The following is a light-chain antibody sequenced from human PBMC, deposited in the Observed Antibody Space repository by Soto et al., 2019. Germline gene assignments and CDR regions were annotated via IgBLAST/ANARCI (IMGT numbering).Light chain of an antibody. CDR1: SSNIGAGYD. Sequence: QSVLTQPPSVSGAPGQRVTISCTGSSSNIGAGYDVHWYQQLPGTAPKLLIYGNSNRPSGVPDRFSGSKSGTSASLAITGLEAEDEAYYSCHSYDSSLSGAGVFGTGPKLTVL. V-gene: IGLV1-40*01. CDR3: HSYDSSLSGAGV. CDR2: GNS. J-gene: IGLJ1*01.